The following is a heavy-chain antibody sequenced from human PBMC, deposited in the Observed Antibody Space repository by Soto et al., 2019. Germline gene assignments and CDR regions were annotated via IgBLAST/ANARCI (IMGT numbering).Heavy chain of an antibody. D-gene: IGHD4-17*01. V-gene: IGHV4-34*01. J-gene: IGHJ4*02. CDR1: GGSFSGYY. CDR2: INHSGST. CDR3: ARGQSWTTVTTKAFDY. Sequence: TSETLSLTCAVYGGSFSGYYWSWIRQPPGKGLEWIGEINHSGSTNYNPSLKSRVTISVDTSKNQFSLKLSSVTAADTAVYYCARGQSWTTVTTKAFDYWGQGTLVTVSS.